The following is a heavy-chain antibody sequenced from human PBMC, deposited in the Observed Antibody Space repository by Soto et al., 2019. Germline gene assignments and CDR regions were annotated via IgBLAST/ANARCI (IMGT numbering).Heavy chain of an antibody. Sequence: PSETLSLTCAVYGGSFSGYYWSWIRQPPGKGLEWIGEINHSGSTNYNPSLKSRVTISVDTSKNQFSLKLSSVTAADTAAYYCARRYYYGSGRYYYGMDVWGQGTTVTVSS. V-gene: IGHV4-34*01. J-gene: IGHJ6*02. D-gene: IGHD3-10*01. CDR3: ARRYYYGSGRYYYGMDV. CDR1: GGSFSGYY. CDR2: INHSGST.